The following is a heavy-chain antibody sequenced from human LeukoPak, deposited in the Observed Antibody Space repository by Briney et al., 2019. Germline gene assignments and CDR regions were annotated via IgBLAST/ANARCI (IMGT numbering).Heavy chain of an antibody. D-gene: IGHD3-22*01. CDR3: ARDLYYYESSGADAIDI. J-gene: IGHJ3*02. CDR2: IYYSGST. Sequence: SETLSLTCTVSGGSISSYYWSWIRQPPGQGLEWIGYIYYSGSTNYNPSLTTRVTISVDTSKNQFSLKMSSVTAADTAVYSGARDLYYYESSGADAIDIWGQGTMVTVSS. V-gene: IGHV4-59*01. CDR1: GGSISSYY.